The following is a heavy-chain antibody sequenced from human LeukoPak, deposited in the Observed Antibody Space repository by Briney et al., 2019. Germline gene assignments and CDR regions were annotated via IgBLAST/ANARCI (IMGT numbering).Heavy chain of an antibody. CDR2: ISGSGGST. D-gene: IGHD3-3*01. Sequence: GGSLRLSCAASGFTFSSYAMSWVRQAPGKGLEWVSAISGSGGSTYYADSVKGRFTISRDNSENTLYLQMNSLRAEDTAVYYCAKDRDYDFWSGYQNWFDPWGQGTLVTVSS. CDR1: GFTFSSYA. V-gene: IGHV3-23*01. J-gene: IGHJ5*02. CDR3: AKDRDYDFWSGYQNWFDP.